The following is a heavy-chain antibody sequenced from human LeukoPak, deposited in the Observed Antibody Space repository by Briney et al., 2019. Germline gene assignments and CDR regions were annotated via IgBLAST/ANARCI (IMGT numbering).Heavy chain of an antibody. CDR3: AGGLDGMDV. V-gene: IGHV3-13*01. Sequence: GGSLRLSCAASGFTFSSYDMHWVRQATGKGLEWVSAIGTAGDTCYPGSVKGRFTISRENAKNSLYLQMNSLRAGDTAVYYCAGGLDGMDVWGQGTTVTVSS. D-gene: IGHD6-19*01. CDR1: GFTFSSYD. J-gene: IGHJ6*02. CDR2: IGTAGDT.